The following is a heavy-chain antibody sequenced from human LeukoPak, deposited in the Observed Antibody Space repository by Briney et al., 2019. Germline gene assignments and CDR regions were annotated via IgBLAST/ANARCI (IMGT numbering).Heavy chain of an antibody. CDR2: ISSSSSYI. J-gene: IGHJ3*02. D-gene: IGHD1-14*01. CDR1: GFTFSSYS. V-gene: IGHV3-21*01. Sequence: GGSLRLSCAASGFTFSSYSMNWVRQAPGKGLEWVSSISSSSSYIYYADSVKGRFTISRDNAKNSMYLQMNSLRAEDTAVYYCARARRGLRDAFDIWGQGTMVTVSS. CDR3: ARARRGLRDAFDI.